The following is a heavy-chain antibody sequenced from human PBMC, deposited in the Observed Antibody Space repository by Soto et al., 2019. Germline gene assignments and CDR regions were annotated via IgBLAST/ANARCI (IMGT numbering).Heavy chain of an antibody. Sequence: QVQLVQSGAEVKKPGASVKVSCKASGYTFINYGISWVRQAPGQGLEWMGWISPYRGNTNYAQKFQGRVTMTSDTSTTTAYMELRSLRSDDTGVYYCALRIVPSVYYGMDVWGQGNTVTVSS. CDR2: ISPYRGNT. CDR3: ALRIVPSVYYGMDV. J-gene: IGHJ6*02. D-gene: IGHD2-2*01. V-gene: IGHV1-18*01. CDR1: GYTFINYG.